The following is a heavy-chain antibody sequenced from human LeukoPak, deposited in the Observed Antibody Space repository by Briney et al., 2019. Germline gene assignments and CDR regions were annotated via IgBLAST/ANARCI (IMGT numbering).Heavy chain of an antibody. CDR1: GFTFSSYS. CDR3: AREMRPNCSGGSCYSSFDY. J-gene: IGHJ4*02. Sequence: GGSLRLSCAASGFTFSSYSMNWVRQAPGEGLEWVSSISSSSSYIYYADSVKGRFTISRDNAKNSLYLQMNSLRAEDTAVYYCAREMRPNCSGGSCYSSFDYWGQGTLVTVSS. CDR2: ISSSSSYI. D-gene: IGHD2-15*01. V-gene: IGHV3-21*01.